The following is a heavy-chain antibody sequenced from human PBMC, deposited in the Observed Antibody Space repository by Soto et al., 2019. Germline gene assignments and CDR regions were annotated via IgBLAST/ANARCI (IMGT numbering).Heavy chain of an antibody. Sequence: LSVTCSVSGGSISSYYWSWIRQPPGKGLEWIGYIYDSGSTNYNPSLKSRVTISVDTSKNPFSLKLSSVTAADTAVYYCASVRYKDWFDPWGQGTLVTVSS. D-gene: IGHD1-1*01. J-gene: IGHJ5*02. CDR3: ASVRYKDWFDP. CDR2: IYDSGST. CDR1: GGSISSYY. V-gene: IGHV4-59*01.